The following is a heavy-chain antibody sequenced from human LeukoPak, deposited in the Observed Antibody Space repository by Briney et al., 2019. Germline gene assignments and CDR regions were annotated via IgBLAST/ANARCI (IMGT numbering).Heavy chain of an antibody. V-gene: IGHV3-21*01. CDR2: ISSSSSYI. CDR3: ARVEVMVRGVGGFDY. Sequence: GGSLRLSCAASGFTFSSYSMNWVRQAPGKGLEWVSSISSSSSYIYYAGSVKGRFTISRDNAKNSLYLQTNSLRAEDTAVYYCARVEVMVRGVGGFDYWGQGTLVTVSS. D-gene: IGHD3-10*01. J-gene: IGHJ4*02. CDR1: GFTFSSYS.